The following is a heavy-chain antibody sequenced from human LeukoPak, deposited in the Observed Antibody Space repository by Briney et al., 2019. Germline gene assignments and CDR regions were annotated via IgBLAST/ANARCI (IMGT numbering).Heavy chain of an antibody. Sequence: ASVKVSCKASGYTFTSYAMHWVRQAPGQRLEWMGWINAGNGNTKYSQKFQGRVTITRDTSASTAYMELRSLRSEDTAVYYCARGNSNYGYYYYGMDVWGQGTTVTVSS. CDR3: ARGNSNYGYYYYGMDV. D-gene: IGHD2/OR15-2a*01. V-gene: IGHV1-3*01. J-gene: IGHJ6*02. CDR1: GYTFTSYA. CDR2: INAGNGNT.